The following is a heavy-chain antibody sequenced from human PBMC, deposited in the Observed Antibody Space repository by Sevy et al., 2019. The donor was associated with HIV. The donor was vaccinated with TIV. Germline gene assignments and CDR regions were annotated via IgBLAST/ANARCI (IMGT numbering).Heavy chain of an antibody. Sequence: GGSLRLSCAVSGFSFDSYGMTWVRQAPGKGLEWVSSINSSSSYIYYSDSVKGRFTISRDNAKNSLYLQMNSLRAEDTAVYYCARDPPNGYDYFDYWGHGTLVTVSS. CDR2: INSSSSYI. CDR3: ARDPPNGYDYFDY. D-gene: IGHD5-12*01. CDR1: GFSFDSYG. V-gene: IGHV3-21*01. J-gene: IGHJ4*01.